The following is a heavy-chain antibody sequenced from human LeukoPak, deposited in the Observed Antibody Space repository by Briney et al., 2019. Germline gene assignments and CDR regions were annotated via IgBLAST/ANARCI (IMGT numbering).Heavy chain of an antibody. V-gene: IGHV1-18*01. CDR3: ARLVVPAAIGHFYYYYMDV. D-gene: IGHD2-2*02. CDR2: ISAYNGNT. J-gene: IGHJ6*03. Sequence: ASVKVSCKASGYTFTNYGISWVRQAPGQGLEWMGWISAYNGNTNYEQKLQGSVTMTTDTSTSIAYMELRSLRSDDTAVYYCARLVVPAAIGHFYYYYMDVWGKGTTVTVSS. CDR1: GYTFTNYG.